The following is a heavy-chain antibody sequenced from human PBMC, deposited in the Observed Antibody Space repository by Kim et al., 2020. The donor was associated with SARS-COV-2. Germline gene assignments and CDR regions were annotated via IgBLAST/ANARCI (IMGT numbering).Heavy chain of an antibody. CDR2: VYHSGST. D-gene: IGHD2-15*01. CDR3: VREGYFDGGSLFFDS. V-gene: IGHV4-59*11. CDR1: GAYITNHY. Sequence: SETLSLTCTVSGAYITNHYWSWIRQPPGKGLEWIGNVYHSGSTSYNPSLKSRVTMSVETSTRQFSLQVTSVTAADTAIYYCVREGYFDGGSLFFDSWG. J-gene: IGHJ5*01.